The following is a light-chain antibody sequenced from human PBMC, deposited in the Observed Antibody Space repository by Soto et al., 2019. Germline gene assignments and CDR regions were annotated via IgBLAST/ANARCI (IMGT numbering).Light chain of an antibody. CDR2: DAS. Sequence: EIVLTPSPATLSLSPGERSTLSCRASQSVSSYLSWYQQKPGQAPRLLIYDASNRATGIPARFSGSGSGTDFTLTISSLEPEDFAVYYCQQRSNWPLTFGGGTKVDTK. V-gene: IGKV3-11*01. CDR3: QQRSNWPLT. J-gene: IGKJ4*01. CDR1: QSVSSY.